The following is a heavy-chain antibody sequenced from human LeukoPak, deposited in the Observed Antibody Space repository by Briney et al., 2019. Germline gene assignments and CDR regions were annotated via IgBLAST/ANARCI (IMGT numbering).Heavy chain of an antibody. Sequence: SVKVSCKASGGTFSSYAISWVRQAPGQGLEWMGGISPIFGTANYAQKFQGRVTITADESTSTAYMELSSLRSEDTAVYYCARDGYSSSIYYYYYGMDVWGQGTTVTVSS. V-gene: IGHV1-69*13. CDR3: ARDGYSSSIYYYYYGMDV. J-gene: IGHJ6*02. D-gene: IGHD6-6*01. CDR2: ISPIFGTA. CDR1: GGTFSSYA.